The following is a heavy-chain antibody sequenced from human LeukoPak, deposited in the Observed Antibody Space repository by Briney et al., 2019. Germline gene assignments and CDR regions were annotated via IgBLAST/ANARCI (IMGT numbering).Heavy chain of an antibody. CDR2: IYTRGST. Sequence: SETLSLTCTVSGGSINNYYWSWIRQPAGKGLEWIGRIYTRGSTSYNPSLKSQVTMSVDTSKNQFSLKLSSVTAADTAVYYCARGRYCSADICSGGDTFDIWGQGTMVSVSS. CDR3: ARGRYCSADICSGGDTFDI. CDR1: GGSINNYY. V-gene: IGHV4-4*07. J-gene: IGHJ3*02. D-gene: IGHD2-15*01.